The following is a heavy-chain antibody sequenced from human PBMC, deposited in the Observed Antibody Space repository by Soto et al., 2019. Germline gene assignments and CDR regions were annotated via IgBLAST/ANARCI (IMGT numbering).Heavy chain of an antibody. CDR2: ISYGGGTT. Sequence: GGSLRLSCAASGFSFSSYSMNWVRQAPGKGLEWVSAISYGGGTTYYADSVKGRFTISRDNSKNTLYLQMNSLRAEDTAVYYCARGRDIVLVPAATTEYFQHWGQGTLVTVSS. J-gene: IGHJ1*01. CDR1: GFSFSSYS. D-gene: IGHD2-2*01. CDR3: ARGRDIVLVPAATTEYFQH. V-gene: IGHV3-23*01.